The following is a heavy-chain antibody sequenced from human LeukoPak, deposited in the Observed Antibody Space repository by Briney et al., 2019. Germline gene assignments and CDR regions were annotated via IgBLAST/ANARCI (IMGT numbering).Heavy chain of an antibody. Sequence: KPSETLSLTCTVSGGSITSYYYSWIRQPPGKGLEWIGYIYYSGSTNYNPSLKSRVTMSVDMSKNQPSLKLRSVTAADTAVYYCAYGGNSGTFDVWGQGTMVTVSS. CDR1: GGSITSYY. D-gene: IGHD4-23*01. J-gene: IGHJ3*01. CDR2: IYYSGST. CDR3: AYGGNSGTFDV. V-gene: IGHV4-59*01.